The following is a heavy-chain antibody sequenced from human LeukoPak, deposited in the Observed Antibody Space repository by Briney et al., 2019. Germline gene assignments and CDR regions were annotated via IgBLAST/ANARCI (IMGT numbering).Heavy chain of an antibody. CDR2: IYYSGST. CDR3: ARGWGITIFGVVPHGWFDP. Sequence: SETLSLTCTVSGGSISSGGYYWSWIRQHPGKGLEWIRYIYYSGSTYYNPSLKSRVTISVDTSKNQFSLKLSSVTAADTAVYYCARGWGITIFGVVPHGWFDPWGQGTLVTVSS. D-gene: IGHD3-3*01. V-gene: IGHV4-31*03. CDR1: GGSISSGGYY. J-gene: IGHJ5*02.